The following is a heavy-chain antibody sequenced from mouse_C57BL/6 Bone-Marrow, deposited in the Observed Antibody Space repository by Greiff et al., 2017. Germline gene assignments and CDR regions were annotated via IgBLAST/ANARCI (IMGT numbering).Heavy chain of an antibody. CDR2: IYPRSGNP. CDR1: GYTFTSYG. J-gene: IGHJ4*01. V-gene: IGHV1-81*01. D-gene: IGHD2-5*01. Sequence: QVQLQQSGAELARPGASVKLSCKASGYTFTSYGISWVKQRTGQGLEWIGEIYPRSGNPYYTEKFKGKATLTADKSSSSAYMELRSLTSEDSAVYVCAREERGTYDSNYEAMDYGGQGTSVTVSS. CDR3: AREERGTYDSNYEAMDY.